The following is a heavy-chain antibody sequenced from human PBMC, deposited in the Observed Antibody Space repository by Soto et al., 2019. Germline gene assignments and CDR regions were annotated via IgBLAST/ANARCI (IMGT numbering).Heavy chain of an antibody. CDR2: ISHSGST. CDR1: GASISSSDW. J-gene: IGHJ4*02. V-gene: IGHV4-4*02. Sequence: SETLSLTCAVSGASISSSDWWTWVRQPPGKGLEWIGEISHSGSTNYSPSLKSRVTISVDRSKNQFSLKLSSVTAADTAVYYCARTPIYWGQGSLVTGSS. CDR3: ARTPIY.